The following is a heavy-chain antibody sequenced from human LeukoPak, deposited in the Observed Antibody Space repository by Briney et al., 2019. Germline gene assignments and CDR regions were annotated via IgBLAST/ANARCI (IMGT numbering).Heavy chain of an antibody. CDR1: GGSISRSSYY. CDR2: IYSSGGT. CDR3: ASGDYYDSSGASL. V-gene: IGHV4-39*01. Sequence: SETLSLTCTVSGGSISRSSYYWGWIRQPPGKGLEWIGSIYSSGGTYYNPSLKSRVTISVDTSKNQFSLKMSPVTAADTAVYYCASGDYYDSSGASLWGRGTLVTVSS. J-gene: IGHJ2*01. D-gene: IGHD3-22*01.